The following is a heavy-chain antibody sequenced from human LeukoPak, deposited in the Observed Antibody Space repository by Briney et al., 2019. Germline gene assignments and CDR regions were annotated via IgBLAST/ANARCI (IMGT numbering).Heavy chain of an antibody. Sequence: GGSLRLSCAASGFTFDDYGMSWVRQAPGKGLEWVSGINWNGGSTGYADSVKGRFTISRDNAKNSLYLQMNSLRAEDTALYYCARVAEIAVATNWYFDLWGRGTLVTVPS. CDR2: INWNGGST. CDR1: GFTFDDYG. CDR3: ARVAEIAVATNWYFDL. J-gene: IGHJ2*01. D-gene: IGHD6-19*01. V-gene: IGHV3-20*04.